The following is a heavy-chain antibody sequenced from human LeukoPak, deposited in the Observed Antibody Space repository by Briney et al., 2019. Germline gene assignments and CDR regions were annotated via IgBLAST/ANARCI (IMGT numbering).Heavy chain of an antibody. J-gene: IGHJ4*02. CDR2: IYYSGST. CDR1: GGSISSYY. V-gene: IGHV4-59*01. CDR3: ARGDTAPYGSGSYLDY. D-gene: IGHD3-10*01. Sequence: SETLSLTCTVSGGSISSYYWSWIRQPPGKGLEWIGYIYYSGSTNYNPSLKSRVTISVDTSKNQFSLKLSSVTAADTAVYYCARGDTAPYGSGSYLDYWGQGTLVTVSS.